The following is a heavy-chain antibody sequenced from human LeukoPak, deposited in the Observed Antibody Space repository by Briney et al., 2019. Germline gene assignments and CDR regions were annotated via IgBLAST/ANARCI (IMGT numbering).Heavy chain of an antibody. Sequence: GGSLRLSCAASGFTFSSYAMSWVRQAPGKGLEWVSAISGSGGSTYYADSVKGRFTISRDNSKNTLYLQMNSLRAEDTAVYYCAKELYDSSGYYRDAFDIWGQGTMVTVSS. V-gene: IGHV3-23*01. CDR2: ISGSGGST. CDR3: AKELYDSSGYYRDAFDI. CDR1: GFTFSSYA. J-gene: IGHJ3*02. D-gene: IGHD3-22*01.